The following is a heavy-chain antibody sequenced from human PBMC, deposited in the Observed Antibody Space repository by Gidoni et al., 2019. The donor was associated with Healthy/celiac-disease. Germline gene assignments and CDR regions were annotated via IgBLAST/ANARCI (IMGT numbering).Heavy chain of an antibody. CDR1: GGSFRGYY. V-gene: IGHV4-34*01. Sequence: QVQLQQWGAGLLKPSETLSLTCAVYGGSFRGYYWSWIRQPPGKGLEWIGEINHSGSTNYTPSLKSRVTISVDTSKNQFSLKLSSVTAADTAVYYCARFMTTVTRENWFDPWGQGTLVTVSS. D-gene: IGHD4-17*01. CDR3: ARFMTTVTRENWFDP. J-gene: IGHJ5*02. CDR2: INHSGST.